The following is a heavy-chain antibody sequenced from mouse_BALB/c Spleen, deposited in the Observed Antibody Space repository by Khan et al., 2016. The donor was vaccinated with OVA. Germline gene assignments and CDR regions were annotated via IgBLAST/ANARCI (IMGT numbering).Heavy chain of an antibody. CDR2: IDPAHGKT. CDR1: GFNIEDTY. D-gene: IGHD1-2*01. CDR3: AHSLLLYAMDY. Sequence: VQLKQSGAEFVKPGASVKLSCTASGFNIEDTYIHWVKQRPEQGLEWIGKIDPAHGKTNYDPKFQGKATITADTSSNTAYLHLSSLTSEDTVVYYCAHSLLLYAMDYWGHGTSVTVSS. V-gene: IGHV14-3*02. J-gene: IGHJ4*01.